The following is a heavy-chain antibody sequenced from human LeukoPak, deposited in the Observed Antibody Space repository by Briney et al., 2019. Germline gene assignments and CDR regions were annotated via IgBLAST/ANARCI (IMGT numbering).Heavy chain of an antibody. V-gene: IGHV3-7*03. Sequence: PGGSLRLSCAASGFTFSGNWMSWVRQAPGKGLEWVANINQDGSEKNYVDSVKGRFTMFRDNAKNSLYLQMNSLRAEDTAVYYCARDFDFDWGQGTLVTVSS. J-gene: IGHJ4*02. CDR1: GFTFSGNW. D-gene: IGHD3-9*01. CDR2: INQDGSEK. CDR3: ARDFDFD.